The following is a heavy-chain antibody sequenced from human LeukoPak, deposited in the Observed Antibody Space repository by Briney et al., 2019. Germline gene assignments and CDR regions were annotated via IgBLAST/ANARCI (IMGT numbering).Heavy chain of an antibody. J-gene: IGHJ3*02. CDR1: GFTVSSNY. V-gene: IGHV3-53*01. Sequence: PGGSLRLSCAASGFTVSSNYMSWVRQAPGKGLEWVSVIYSGGSTYYADSVKGRFTISRDNSKNTLYLQMNSLRAEDTAVYYCARVRCSTSCYFDAFDIWGQGTMVTVSS. CDR2: IYSGGST. CDR3: ARVRCSTSCYFDAFDI. D-gene: IGHD2-2*01.